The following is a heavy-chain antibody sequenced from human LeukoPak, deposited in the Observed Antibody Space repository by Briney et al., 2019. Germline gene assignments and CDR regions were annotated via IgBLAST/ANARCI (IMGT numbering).Heavy chain of an antibody. CDR2: INPNSGGT. J-gene: IGHJ4*02. D-gene: IGHD4-23*01. CDR1: GYTFTGYY. Sequence: ASVKVSCKASGYTFTGYYMHWVRQAPGQGLEGRGWINPNSGGTNYAQKFQGRVTMTRDTSISTAYMELSRLRSDDTAVYYCAKSDYGGSHFDYWGQGTLVTVSS. V-gene: IGHV1-2*02. CDR3: AKSDYGGSHFDY.